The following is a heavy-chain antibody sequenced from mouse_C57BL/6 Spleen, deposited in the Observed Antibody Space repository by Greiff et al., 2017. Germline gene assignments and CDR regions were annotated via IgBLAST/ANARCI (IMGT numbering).Heavy chain of an antibody. V-gene: IGHV1-69*01. CDR1: GYTFTSYW. J-gene: IGHJ2*01. CDR2: IDPSDSYT. Sequence: QVQLQQPGAELVMPGASVKLSCKASGYTFTSYWMHWVKQRPGQGLEWIGEIDPSDSYTNYNQKFKGKSTLTVDKSSSTAYMQLSSLTSEDSAVYSCARSGYYGSSSGFDYWGQGTTLTVSS. D-gene: IGHD1-1*01. CDR3: ARSGYYGSSSGFDY.